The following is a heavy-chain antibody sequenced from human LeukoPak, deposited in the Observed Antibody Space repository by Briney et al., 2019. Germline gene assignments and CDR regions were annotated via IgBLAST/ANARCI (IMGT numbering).Heavy chain of an antibody. CDR2: IDQSGGRN. Sequence: GGSLRLSCAASGFTFSRFWMNWVRQAPGRGLEWVANIDQSGGRNNYVDSVKGRFTISRDNAKNSLFLEMSSLRADDTAVYFRARDVEGGTFDIWGQGTTVTVSS. J-gene: IGHJ3*02. CDR3: ARDVEGGTFDI. V-gene: IGHV3-7*05. CDR1: GFTFSRFW. D-gene: IGHD3-16*01.